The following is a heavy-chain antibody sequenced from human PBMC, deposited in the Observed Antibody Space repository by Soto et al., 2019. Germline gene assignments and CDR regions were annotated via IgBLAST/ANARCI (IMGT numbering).Heavy chain of an antibody. D-gene: IGHD3-10*01. J-gene: IGHJ6*02. Sequence: QVQLVESGGGVVQPGRSLRLSCAASGFTFSSYGMHWVRQAPGKGLEWVAVISYDGSNKYYADSVKGRFTISRDNSKNTLHLQMNSLRAEDTAVYYCAKPGSYGGMDVWGQGTTVTVSS. CDR2: ISYDGSNK. V-gene: IGHV3-30*18. CDR1: GFTFSSYG. CDR3: AKPGSYGGMDV.